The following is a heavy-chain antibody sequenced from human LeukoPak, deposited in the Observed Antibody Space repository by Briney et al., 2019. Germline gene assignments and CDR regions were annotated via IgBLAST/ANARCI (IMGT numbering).Heavy chain of an antibody. Sequence: SETLSLTCTVSGGSISSGSYYWSWIRQPAGKELEWIGRIYTSGSTNYNPSLKSRVTMSVDRSKNQFSLKLSSVTAADTAVYYCARAVGSSESNWFDPWGQGALVTVSS. V-gene: IGHV4-61*02. CDR1: GGSISSGSYY. J-gene: IGHJ5*02. CDR3: ARAVGSSESNWFDP. D-gene: IGHD1-26*01. CDR2: IYTSGST.